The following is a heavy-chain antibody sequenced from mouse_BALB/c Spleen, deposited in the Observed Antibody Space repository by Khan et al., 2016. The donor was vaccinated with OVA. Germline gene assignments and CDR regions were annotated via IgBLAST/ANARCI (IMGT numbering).Heavy chain of an antibody. D-gene: IGHD2-14*01. J-gene: IGHJ3*01. CDR1: GDSITSGY. CDR3: ARSTYRYAFAY. CDR2: MIYTGYT. Sequence: EVKLLESGPSLVKPSQTLSLTCSVTGDSITSGYWSWIRKFPGNKLEYMGYMIYTGYTDYNPSLKSRLAITRHTSKNQYHLPLNSVTTEDTATYYCARSTYRYAFAYWGQGTLVTVSA. V-gene: IGHV3-8*02.